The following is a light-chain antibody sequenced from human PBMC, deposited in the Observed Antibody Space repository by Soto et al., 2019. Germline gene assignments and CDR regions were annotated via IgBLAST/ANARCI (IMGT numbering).Light chain of an antibody. V-gene: IGKV1-39*01. Sequence: DIQMTQSPSSLSASVGDRVTITCRANQSVSDSLNWYQQKPGKVPKLLIYAASSLRSGVPSRISGSGSGTDFTLTISSLQPEDFATYYCHQSYITPPTFGQGTKVETK. J-gene: IGKJ1*01. CDR1: QSVSDS. CDR3: HQSYITPPT. CDR2: AAS.